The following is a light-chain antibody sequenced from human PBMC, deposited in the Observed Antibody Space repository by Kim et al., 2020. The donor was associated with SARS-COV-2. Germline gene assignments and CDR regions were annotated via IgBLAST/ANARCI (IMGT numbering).Light chain of an antibody. CDR1: QSVSSY. CDR2: GAS. Sequence: EIVMTQSPATLSVSPGERATLSCRASQSVSSYLAWYQQKPCQAPRLLIYGASTRATGIAARFSGSGSGTEFTLTISSLQSEDFAVYYCQQYSNWPKTFGQGTKVDIK. CDR3: QQYSNWPKT. V-gene: IGKV3-15*01. J-gene: IGKJ1*01.